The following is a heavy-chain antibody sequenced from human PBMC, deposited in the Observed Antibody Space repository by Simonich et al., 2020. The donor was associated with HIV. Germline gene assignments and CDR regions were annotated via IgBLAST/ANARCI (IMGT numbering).Heavy chain of an antibody. Sequence: QVKMVQSGSELKKPGASVNVSCKASGYPFTTHAMNWGRQAPGQGLEWMGWINTNTGNPTYAQGFTGRFVFSLDTSVSTAYLQISSLKDEDTAVYYCVREVRSFDYWGQGTLVTVSS. CDR2: INTNTGNP. J-gene: IGHJ4*02. CDR3: VREVRSFDY. D-gene: IGHD4-17*01. V-gene: IGHV7-4-1*02. CDR1: GYPFTTHA.